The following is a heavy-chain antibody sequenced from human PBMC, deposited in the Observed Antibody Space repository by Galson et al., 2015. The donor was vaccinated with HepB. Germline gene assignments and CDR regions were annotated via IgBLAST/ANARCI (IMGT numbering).Heavy chain of an antibody. CDR1: GSSISSYY. Sequence: SETLSLTCTVSGSSISSYYWSWIRQPPGKGLEWVGYVYYIGTTNYNPSLKSRVTISVDTSKNQFSLKLSSVTAADTAVYYCARHPGLAYFDYWGQGTLVAVSS. J-gene: IGHJ4*02. CDR2: VYYIGTT. V-gene: IGHV4-59*08. CDR3: ARHPGLAYFDY. D-gene: IGHD3-10*01.